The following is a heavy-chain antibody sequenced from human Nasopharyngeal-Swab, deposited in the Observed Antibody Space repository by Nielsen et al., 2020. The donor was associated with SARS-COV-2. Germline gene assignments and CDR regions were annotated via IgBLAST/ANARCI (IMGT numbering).Heavy chain of an antibody. J-gene: IGHJ4*02. V-gene: IGHV3-23*01. CDR3: ARIRTGAYFDY. CDR1: GFTFSSYA. D-gene: IGHD1-14*01. CDR2: ISGSDGSA. Sequence: GESLKISCAASGFTFSSYAMSWVRQAPGKGLEWVSTISGSDGSAYYADSVKGRFTISRDNSRHTLCLQMNSLRAEDTAVYYCARIRTGAYFDYWGKGTLVTVSS.